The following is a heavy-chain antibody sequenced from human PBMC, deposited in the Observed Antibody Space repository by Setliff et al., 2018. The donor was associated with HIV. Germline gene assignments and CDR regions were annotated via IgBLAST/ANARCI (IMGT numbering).Heavy chain of an antibody. CDR1: GGSISSGAYY. Sequence: SETLSLTCTVSGGSISSGAYYWSWIRQHPGKGLEWIGYIYYSGSTNYNPSLKSRVTISVDTSKNQFSLKLSSVTAADTAVYYCASPSDQTAGGFDIWGQGTMVTVSS. D-gene: IGHD2-15*01. V-gene: IGHV4-31*03. J-gene: IGHJ3*02. CDR3: ASPSDQTAGGFDI. CDR2: IYYSGST.